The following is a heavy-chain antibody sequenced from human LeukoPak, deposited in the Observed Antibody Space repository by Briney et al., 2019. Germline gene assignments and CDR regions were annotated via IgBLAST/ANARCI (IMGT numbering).Heavy chain of an antibody. J-gene: IGHJ4*02. Sequence: SETLSLTCTVSGCSISSSSYYWGWIRQPPGKGLEWIGSIYYSGSTYYNPSLKSRVTISVDTSKNQFSLKLSSVTAADTAVYYCAREFGYGDYEYVDYWGQGTLVTVSS. CDR2: IYYSGST. CDR3: AREFGYGDYEYVDY. V-gene: IGHV4-39*07. D-gene: IGHD4-17*01. CDR1: GCSISSSSYY.